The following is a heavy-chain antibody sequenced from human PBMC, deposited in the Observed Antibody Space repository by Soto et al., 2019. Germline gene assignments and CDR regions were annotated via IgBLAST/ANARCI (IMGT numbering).Heavy chain of an antibody. Sequence: SETLSLTCTVSGGSISISSYYWGWIRQPPGKGLEWIGSIYYSGSTYYNPSLKSRVTISVDTSKNQFSLKLSSVTAADTAVYYCARLPITMVRGVNNWFDPWGQGTLVTVSS. CDR1: GGSISISSYY. D-gene: IGHD3-10*01. CDR3: ARLPITMVRGVNNWFDP. J-gene: IGHJ5*02. CDR2: IYYSGST. V-gene: IGHV4-39*01.